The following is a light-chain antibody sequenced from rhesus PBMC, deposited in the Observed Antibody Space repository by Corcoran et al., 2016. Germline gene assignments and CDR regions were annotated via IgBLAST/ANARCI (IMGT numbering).Light chain of an antibody. CDR2: KAS. CDR1: QSISSW. J-gene: IGKJ3*01. Sequence: DIQMTQSPSSLSASVGDTVTITCRASQSISSWLAWYQQKPGKAPKLLIYKASSLQSVVPSRFSGSGSGTDFTLTISSLQSEDFATYYCQQYSSSPFTVGPGTKLDIK. V-gene: IGKV1-22*01. CDR3: QQYSSSPFT.